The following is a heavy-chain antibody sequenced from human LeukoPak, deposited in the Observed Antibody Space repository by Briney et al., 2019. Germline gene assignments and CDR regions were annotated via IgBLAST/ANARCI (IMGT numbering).Heavy chain of an antibody. V-gene: IGHV3-7*01. Sequence: GGSLRPSCADSGFTFSSYWMSWVRQAPGKGLEWVANIKQDGSEKYYVDSVKGRFTISRDNAKNSLYLQMNSLRAEDTAVYYCARGGLTLHNNWFDPWGQGTLVTVSS. J-gene: IGHJ5*02. CDR3: ARGGLTLHNNWFDP. D-gene: IGHD4-11*01. CDR1: GFTFSSYW. CDR2: IKQDGSEK.